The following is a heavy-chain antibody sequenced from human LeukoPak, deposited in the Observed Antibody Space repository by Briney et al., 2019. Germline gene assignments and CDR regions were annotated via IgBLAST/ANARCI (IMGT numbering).Heavy chain of an antibody. Sequence: ASVKVSCKVSGYTLTELSMHWVRQAPGKGLEWMGGFDPEDGETIYAQKFQGRVTMTEDTSTDTAYMELSSLRSEDTAVYYCATSYDYGDSNWFDPWGQGTLVTVSS. CDR3: ATSYDYGDSNWFDP. CDR1: GYTLTELS. D-gene: IGHD4-17*01. CDR2: FDPEDGET. J-gene: IGHJ5*02. V-gene: IGHV1-24*01.